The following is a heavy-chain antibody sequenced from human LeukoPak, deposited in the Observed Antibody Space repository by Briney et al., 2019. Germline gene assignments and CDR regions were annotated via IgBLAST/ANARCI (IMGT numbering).Heavy chain of an antibody. J-gene: IGHJ4*02. CDR1: DYSISSGYGYY. V-gene: IGHV4-38-2*02. CDR2: IYHSGIT. D-gene: IGHD5/OR15-5a*01. CDR3: ATLVSTRYYFDY. Sequence: PSETLSLTCTVSDYSISSGYGYYWGWIRQPPGKGREWIRNIYHSGITYYNHFNSSLKSRVTISIDTSKNQFSLRLTSVTAADTAVSFCATLVSTRYYFDYWGQGTLVTVSS.